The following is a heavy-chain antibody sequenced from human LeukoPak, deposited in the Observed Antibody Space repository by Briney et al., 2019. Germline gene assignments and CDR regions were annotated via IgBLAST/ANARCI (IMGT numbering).Heavy chain of an antibody. CDR3: ARAVVATDY. CDR1: GFTFSSRDW. V-gene: IGHV3-21*01. D-gene: IGHD2-21*02. CDR2: ISSSSSYI. J-gene: IGHJ4*02. Sequence: GGSLRLSCVASGFTFSSRDWMTWVRQAPGKGLEWVSSISSSSSYIYYADSVKGRFTISRDNAKNSLYLQMNSLGAEDTAVYYCARAVVATDYWGQGTLVTVSS.